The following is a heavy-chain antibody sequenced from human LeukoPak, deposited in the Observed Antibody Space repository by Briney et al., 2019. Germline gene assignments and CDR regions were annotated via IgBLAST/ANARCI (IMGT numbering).Heavy chain of an antibody. V-gene: IGHV3-23*01. CDR3: ARDRGYYGSGKYYYYMDV. CDR1: GFSFNNYG. Sequence: GGSLRLSCAASGFSFNNYGMSWVRQAPGKGLEWVSAVTGGAASTNYADSVKGRFTISRDNSKNTLYLQMNSLRAEDTAVYYCARDRGYYGSGKYYYYMDVWGKGTTVTVSS. CDR2: VTGGAAST. J-gene: IGHJ6*03. D-gene: IGHD3-10*01.